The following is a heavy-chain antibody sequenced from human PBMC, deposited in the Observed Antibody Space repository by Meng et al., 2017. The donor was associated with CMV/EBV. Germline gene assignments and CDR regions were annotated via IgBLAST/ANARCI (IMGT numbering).Heavy chain of an antibody. J-gene: IGHJ5*02. CDR2: IIPIFGTA. D-gene: IGHD3-22*01. CDR1: GGTFSSYA. Sequence: SVKVSCKASGGTFSSYAISWARQAPGQGLEWMGGIIPIFGTANYAQKFQGRVTITTDESTSTAYMELSSLRSEDTAVYYCARALNYYDSRRLGYWFDPWGQGTLVTVSS. V-gene: IGHV1-69*05. CDR3: ARALNYYDSRRLGYWFDP.